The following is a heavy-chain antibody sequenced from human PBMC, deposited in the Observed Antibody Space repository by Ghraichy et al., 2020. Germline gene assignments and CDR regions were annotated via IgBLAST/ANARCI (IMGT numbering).Heavy chain of an antibody. Sequence: GGSLRLSCAASGFTFSSSTMSWVRQAPGKGLEWVSGIGDSGGSTYYADSVKGRFTISRDNSKNTVYLQMNSLTAEDTALYYCAKDRQPVRWGQGTLVTVSS. D-gene: IGHD6-6*01. CDR1: GFTFSSST. V-gene: IGHV3-23*01. CDR3: AKDRQPVR. J-gene: IGHJ4*02. CDR2: IGDSGGST.